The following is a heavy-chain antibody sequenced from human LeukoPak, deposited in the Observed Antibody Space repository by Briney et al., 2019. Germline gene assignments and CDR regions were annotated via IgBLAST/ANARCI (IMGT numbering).Heavy chain of an antibody. Sequence: GSSVKVSCKASGGTFSSYAISWVRQAPGQGLEWTGGIIPIFGTANYAQKFQARVTSTTDESTSTAYMELSSLRSEDTAVYYCASVAPDYYYYYMDVWGKGTTVTVSS. D-gene: IGHD5-12*01. J-gene: IGHJ6*03. V-gene: IGHV1-69*05. CDR1: GGTFSSYA. CDR3: ASVAPDYYYYYMDV. CDR2: IIPIFGTA.